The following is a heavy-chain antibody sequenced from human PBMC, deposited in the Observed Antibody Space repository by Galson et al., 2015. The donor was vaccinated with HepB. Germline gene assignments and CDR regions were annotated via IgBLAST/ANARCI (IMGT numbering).Heavy chain of an antibody. Sequence: SLRPSCAVSGLTFSNVWMAWVRQAPGKGLEWIGRIRSKGEGGTMDYAASVEGRFTISRDDSKNTLYLQMNSLQIEDTGVYYCARIARGDCDYWGQGTLATVSS. CDR3: ARIARGDCDY. J-gene: IGHJ4*02. CDR2: IRSKGEGGTM. D-gene: IGHD3-3*01. V-gene: IGHV3-15*01. CDR1: GLTFSNVW.